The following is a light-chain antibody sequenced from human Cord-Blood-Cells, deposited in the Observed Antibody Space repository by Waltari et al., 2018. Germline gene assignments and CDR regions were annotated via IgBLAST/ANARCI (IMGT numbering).Light chain of an antibody. CDR2: DAS. CDR1: QSVSSY. CDR3: QQRRNWLT. Sequence: EIVLTQSPATLSLSPGERATLSCRASQSVSSYLAWYQQKPGQAPRLLIYDASNRATGIPARFSGSGPGTDFTLTLSSLEPEDVAVYYCQQRRNWLTFGGGTKLVIK. V-gene: IGKV3-11*01. J-gene: IGKJ4*01.